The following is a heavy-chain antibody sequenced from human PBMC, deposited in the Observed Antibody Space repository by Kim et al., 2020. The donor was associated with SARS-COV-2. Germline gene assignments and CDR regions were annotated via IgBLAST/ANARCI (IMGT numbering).Heavy chain of an antibody. CDR2: IIPILGIA. Sequence: SVKVSCKASGGTFSSYAISWVRQAPGQGLEWMGRIIPILGIANYAQKFQGRVTITADKSTSTAYMELSSLRSEDTAVYYCARDPHYYGSGSRPGWFDPWGQGTLVTVSS. V-gene: IGHV1-69*04. J-gene: IGHJ5*02. CDR3: ARDPHYYGSGSRPGWFDP. CDR1: GGTFSSYA. D-gene: IGHD3-10*01.